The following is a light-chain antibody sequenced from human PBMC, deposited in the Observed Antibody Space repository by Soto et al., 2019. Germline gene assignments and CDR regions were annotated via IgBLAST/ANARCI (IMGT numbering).Light chain of an antibody. Sequence: QSVLTQPASVSGSPGQSITISCTGTSSDVGGYNYVSWYQQHPGKAPKLMIYDVSNRPSGVSNRFSGSKSANTASLTISGLQAEDEADYYCSSYTTTSTYGFGTGTKVTV. J-gene: IGLJ1*01. V-gene: IGLV2-14*01. CDR3: SSYTTTSTYG. CDR1: SSDVGGYNY. CDR2: DVS.